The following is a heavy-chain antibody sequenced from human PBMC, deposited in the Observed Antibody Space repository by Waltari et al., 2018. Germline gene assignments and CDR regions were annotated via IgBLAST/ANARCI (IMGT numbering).Heavy chain of an antibody. CDR1: GYTFSAYK. V-gene: IGHV5-10-1*03. J-gene: IGHJ2*01. Sequence: EVQLVQSGVEVKKPGESLRISCKGYGYTFSAYKITWVRQMPGKGLEWMGSIDPSDSSTNYSPSFQGHVTISLDKSISTAYLQWNSLEASDTAIFYCAIAGAGNFDLWGRGTLVTVSS. CDR2: IDPSDSST. CDR3: AIAGAGNFDL. D-gene: IGHD6-19*01.